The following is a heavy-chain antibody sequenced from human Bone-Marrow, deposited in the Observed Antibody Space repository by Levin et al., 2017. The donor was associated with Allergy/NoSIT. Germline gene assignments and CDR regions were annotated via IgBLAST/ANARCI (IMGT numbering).Heavy chain of an antibody. CDR3: AHRRYYGSANFACFDA. CDR1: GFSLSTPGEG. J-gene: IGHJ5*02. D-gene: IGHD3-16*01. V-gene: IGHV2-5*02. CDR2: IHWDDNK. Sequence: GSGPTLVKPTQTLTLTCTFSGFSLSTPGEGVGWIRPPPGKALEWLALIHWDDNKQYSPSLNSRLTITKDTSNNRVVLTMTNIDPVDTATYYCAHRRYYGSANFACFDAWCQGILVTVSS.